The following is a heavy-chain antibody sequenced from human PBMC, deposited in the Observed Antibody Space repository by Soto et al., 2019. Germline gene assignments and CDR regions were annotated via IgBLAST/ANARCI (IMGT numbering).Heavy chain of an antibody. CDR1: GGSISSSSYY. CDR3: ARLNTFGYYYYGMDV. J-gene: IGHJ6*02. Sequence: TLSLTCTVSGGSISSSSYYWGWIRQPPGKGLEWIGSIYYSGSTYYNPSLKSRVTISVDTSKNQFSLKLSSVTAADTAVYYCARLNTFGYYYYGMDVWGQGTTVTVSS. D-gene: IGHD3-16*01. CDR2: IYYSGST. V-gene: IGHV4-39*01.